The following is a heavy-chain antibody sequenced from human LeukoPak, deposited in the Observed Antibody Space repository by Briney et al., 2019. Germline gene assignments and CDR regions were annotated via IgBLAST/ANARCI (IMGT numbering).Heavy chain of an antibody. Sequence: ASETLSLTCTVSGGSISSSSYYWGWIRQPPGKGLEWIGSIYYSGSTYYNPSLKSRVTISVDTSKNQFSLKLSSVTAADTAVYYCARHYDILTGYYNYWGQGTLVTVSS. CDR3: ARHYDILTGYYNY. CDR2: IYYSGST. D-gene: IGHD3-9*01. V-gene: IGHV4-39*01. J-gene: IGHJ4*02. CDR1: GGSISSSSYY.